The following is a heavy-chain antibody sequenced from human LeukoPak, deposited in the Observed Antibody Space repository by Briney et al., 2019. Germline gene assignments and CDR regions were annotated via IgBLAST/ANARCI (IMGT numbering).Heavy chain of an antibody. CDR1: GFTFSSYS. CDR3: AKAVVVVPAATPFDY. Sequence: GGSLRLSCAASGFTFSSYSMNWVRQAPGKGLEWVSSISSSSSYIYYADSVKGRFTISRDNAKNSLYLQMNGLRAEDTALFYCAKAVVVVPAATPFDYWGLGTLVTVSS. D-gene: IGHD2-2*01. CDR2: ISSSSSYI. J-gene: IGHJ4*02. V-gene: IGHV3-21*04.